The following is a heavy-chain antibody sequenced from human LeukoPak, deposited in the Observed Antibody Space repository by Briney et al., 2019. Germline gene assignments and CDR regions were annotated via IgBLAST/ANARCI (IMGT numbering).Heavy chain of an antibody. Sequence: SDTLSLTCAVSGYSISRGYYRGSIRHPPGTGLEGIGRIYHSGSTYYIPSLRSRVTISVDTSKNQFSLKLSAVTSADTAVYYCAIRDGIAELDCWGQGTLVTVSS. CDR3: AIRDGIAELDC. CDR1: GYSISRGYY. J-gene: IGHJ4*02. D-gene: IGHD5-24*01. V-gene: IGHV4-38-2*01. CDR2: IYHSGST.